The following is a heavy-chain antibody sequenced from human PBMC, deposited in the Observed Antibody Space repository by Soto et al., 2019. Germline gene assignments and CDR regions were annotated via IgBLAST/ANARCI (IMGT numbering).Heavy chain of an antibody. D-gene: IGHD1-26*01. Sequence: GASVKVSCKASGYTFTSYAMHWVRQAPGQRLEWMGWINAGNGNTKYSQKFQGRVTITRDTSASTAYMELSSLRSEDTAVYYCARKGFLVTQWEPIAFDIWGQGTMVTVSS. J-gene: IGHJ3*02. CDR1: GYTFTSYA. CDR3: ARKGFLVTQWEPIAFDI. CDR2: INAGNGNT. V-gene: IGHV1-3*01.